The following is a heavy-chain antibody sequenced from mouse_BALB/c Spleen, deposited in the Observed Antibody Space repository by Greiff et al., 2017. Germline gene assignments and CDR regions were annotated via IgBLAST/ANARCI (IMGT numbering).Heavy chain of an antibody. CDR1: GFTFNTYA. CDR2: IRSKSNNYAT. Sequence: DAGGGLVQPKGSLKLSCAASGFTFNTYAMNWVRQAPGKGLEWVARIRSKSNNYATYYADSVKDRFTISRDDSQSMLYLQMNNLKTEDTAMYYCVRQAWYFDVWGAGTTVTVSS. CDR3: VRQAWYFDV. J-gene: IGHJ1*01. V-gene: IGHV10-1*02.